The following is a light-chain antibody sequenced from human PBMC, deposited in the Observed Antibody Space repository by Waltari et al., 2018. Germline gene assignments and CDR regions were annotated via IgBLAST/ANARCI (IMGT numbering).Light chain of an antibody. CDR1: SSDVGGYKY. J-gene: IGLJ2*01. V-gene: IGLV2-14*01. CDR2: EVS. Sequence: QSALTQPASVSGSPGQSITISCSGTSSDVGGYKYGSWYHHHPGKAPKLMIYEVSNWPSGVSNRFSGSKSGNTASLTISGLQAEDEADYYCSSYTTSGAVVFGGGTKLTVL. CDR3: SSYTTSGAVV.